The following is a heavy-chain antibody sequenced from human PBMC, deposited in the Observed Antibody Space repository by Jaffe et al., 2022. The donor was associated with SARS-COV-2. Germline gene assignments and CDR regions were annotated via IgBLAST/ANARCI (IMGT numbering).Heavy chain of an antibody. V-gene: IGHV3-23*04. J-gene: IGHJ4*02. Sequence: EVQLVESGGGLVQPGGSLRLSCAGSGFTFSSYAMSWVRQAPGKGLEWVSVVSASGDSTHYAESVKGRFTISRDNSKNTLYLQMNSLRAEDAALYYCAKPERHLDYGSGSYFDLRIFDYWGQGTLVTVSS. D-gene: IGHD3-10*01. CDR2: VSASGDST. CDR3: AKPERHLDYGSGSYFDLRIFDY. CDR1: GFTFSSYA.